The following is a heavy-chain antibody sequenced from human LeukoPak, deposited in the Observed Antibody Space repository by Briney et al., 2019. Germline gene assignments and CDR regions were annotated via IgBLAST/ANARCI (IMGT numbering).Heavy chain of an antibody. J-gene: IGHJ4*02. CDR3: ARVQREYYYDSSGIMGN. D-gene: IGHD3-22*01. CDR2: ISYDESNK. CDR1: SFTFSSYW. V-gene: IGHV3-30*03. Sequence: GGSLRLSCAASSFTFSSYWMTWLRQAPGKGLEWVAVISYDESNKYYADSVKGRFTISRDNSRNTLYLQMNSLRAEDTAVYYCARVQREYYYDSSGIMGNWGQGTLVTVSS.